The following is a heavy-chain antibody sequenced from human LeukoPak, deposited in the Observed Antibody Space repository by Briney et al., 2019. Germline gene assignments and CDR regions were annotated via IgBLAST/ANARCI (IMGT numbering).Heavy chain of an antibody. D-gene: IGHD3-10*01. V-gene: IGHV4-38-2*02. CDR1: GYSISSGYY. CDR3: AKSNGYGLVDI. J-gene: IGHJ3*02. Sequence: SETLSLTCTVSGYSISSGYYWGWIRQPPEKGLEWIGSIYHSGSTYYNPSLKSRVTISLDTSRNQFSLKLNSVTAADTAVYYCAKSNGYGLVDIWGQGTMVTVSS. CDR2: IYHSGST.